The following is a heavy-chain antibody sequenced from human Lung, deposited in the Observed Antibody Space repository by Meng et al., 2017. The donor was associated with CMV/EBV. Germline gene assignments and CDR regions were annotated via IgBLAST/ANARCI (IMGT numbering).Heavy chain of an antibody. CDR1: GYTLTELS. V-gene: IGHV1-24*01. D-gene: IGHD3-10*01. CDR2: FDPEDGET. CDR3: ATVGSWCYYTAHYYGMDV. J-gene: IGHJ6*02. Sequence: SXXVSXXVFGYTLTELSMHWVRQAPGKGLEWMGGFDPEDGETIYAQKFQSRVTMTEDTSTDTAYMELSSLRPEDTAVYYCATVGSWCYYTAHYYGMDVWXQGTTVTVSS.